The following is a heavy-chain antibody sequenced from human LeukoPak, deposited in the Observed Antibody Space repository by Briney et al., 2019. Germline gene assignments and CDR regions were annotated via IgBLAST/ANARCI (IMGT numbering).Heavy chain of an antibody. CDR2: IRSKANSYAT. Sequence: PGGSPRLSCAASGFTFSGSAMHWVRQASGKGLEWVGRIRSKANSYATAYAASVKGRFTISRDDSKNTAYLQMNSLKTEDTAVYYCTRQTYAPFSSSWQYYYYYYMDVWGKGTTVTVSS. CDR1: GFTFSGSA. D-gene: IGHD6-13*01. V-gene: IGHV3-73*01. J-gene: IGHJ6*03. CDR3: TRQTYAPFSSSWQYYYYYYMDV.